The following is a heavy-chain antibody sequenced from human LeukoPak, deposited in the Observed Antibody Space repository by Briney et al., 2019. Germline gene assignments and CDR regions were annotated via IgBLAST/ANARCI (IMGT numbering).Heavy chain of an antibody. CDR1: GGSISSKY. CDR3: ARGTLYRGWSYYLDF. Sequence: SETLSLTCTVSGGSISSKYWSWIRQPPGKGLEWIGYIYSSGSTNYNPSLKSRVTISVDTSKNQFSLKLTSVTAADTAVYYCARGTLYRGWSYYLDFWGQGSQVTVSS. J-gene: IGHJ4*02. D-gene: IGHD6-19*01. CDR2: IYSSGST. V-gene: IGHV4-59*01.